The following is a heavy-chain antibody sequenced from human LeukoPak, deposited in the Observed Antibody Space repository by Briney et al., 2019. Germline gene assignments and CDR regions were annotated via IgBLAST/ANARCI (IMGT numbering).Heavy chain of an antibody. D-gene: IGHD3-22*01. CDR2: IYYSGST. V-gene: IGHV4-59*01. CDR3: AWNYYDSSGPFS. Sequence: SETLSLTCTVSGGSISSYYWSWIRQPPGKGLEWIGYIYYSGSTNYNPSLKSRVTISVDTSKNQFSLKLSSVTAADTAVYYCAWNYYDSSGPFSWSQGTLVTVSS. CDR1: GGSISSYY. J-gene: IGHJ4*02.